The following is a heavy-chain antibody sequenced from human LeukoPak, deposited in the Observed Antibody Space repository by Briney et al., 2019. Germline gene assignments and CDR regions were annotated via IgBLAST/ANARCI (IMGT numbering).Heavy chain of an antibody. CDR2: IYHSGST. J-gene: IGHJ5*02. D-gene: IGHD6-13*01. CDR1: GFTVSSNY. Sequence: GSLRLSCAASGFTVSSNYMSWVRQPPGKGLEWIGEIYHSGSTNYNPSLKSRVTISVDKSKNQFSLKLSSVTAADTAVYYCASLLPPGYIAAASSNWFDPWGQGTLVTVSS. V-gene: IGHV4-4*02. CDR3: ASLLPPGYIAAASSNWFDP.